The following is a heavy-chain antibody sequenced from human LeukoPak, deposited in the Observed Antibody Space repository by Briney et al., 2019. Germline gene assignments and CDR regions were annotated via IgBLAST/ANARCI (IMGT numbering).Heavy chain of an antibody. V-gene: IGHV3-48*04. J-gene: IGHJ4*02. D-gene: IGHD6-6*01. CDR3: ARWDLSSIAAPLGIDY. CDR2: ISSSSSTM. CDR1: GFTFSSYS. Sequence: GGSLRLSCAASGFTFSSYSMNWVRQAPGKGLEWVSYISSSSSTMYYADSVKGRFTISRDNAKNSLYLQMNSLRAEDTAVYYCARWDLSSIAAPLGIDYWGQGTLVTVPS.